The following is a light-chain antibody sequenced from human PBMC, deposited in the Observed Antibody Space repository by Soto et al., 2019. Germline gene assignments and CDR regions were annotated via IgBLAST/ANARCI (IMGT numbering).Light chain of an antibody. CDR2: DAS. J-gene: IGKJ1*01. CDR1: QSISSW. CDR3: QQYKSYRA. V-gene: IGKV1-5*01. Sequence: DIQMTQSPSTLSASVGDRVTITCRASQSISSWLAGYQQKPGKAPKLLIYDASSWESGVPSRFSGSGSGTEFTLSISSLQPDDFATYYCQQYKSYRAFGQGTKVEIK.